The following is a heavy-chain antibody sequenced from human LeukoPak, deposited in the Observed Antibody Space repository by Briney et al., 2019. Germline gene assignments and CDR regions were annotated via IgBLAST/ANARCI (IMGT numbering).Heavy chain of an antibody. CDR3: ARDGMSAAQNFDC. J-gene: IGHJ4*02. CDR1: GFTFSSHA. V-gene: IGHV3-30*04. CDR2: ISYDGSKK. Sequence: GGSLRLSCAASGFTFSSHAVHWVRQAPGKGLEWVAVISYDGSKKDYADSVKGRFTISRDNSKNMLFLQMNSLRSDDTALYYCARDGMSAAQNFDCWGQGTLVTVSS. D-gene: IGHD6-25*01.